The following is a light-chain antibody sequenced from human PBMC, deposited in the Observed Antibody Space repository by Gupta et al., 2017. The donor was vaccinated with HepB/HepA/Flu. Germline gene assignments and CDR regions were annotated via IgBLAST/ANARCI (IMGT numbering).Light chain of an antibody. J-gene: IGLJ2*01. CDR1: SSNIGSYT. V-gene: IGLV1-44*01. CDR3: AAWDDSLNVVL. Sequence: QSVLTQPPSASGTPGQRVTISCSGSSSNIGSYTVKWYLQLPGTAPKLLIYSNDQRPSWVPARFSASKSGTSASLAISGLQSEDEADYYCAAWDDSLNVVLFGGGTKVTVL. CDR2: SND.